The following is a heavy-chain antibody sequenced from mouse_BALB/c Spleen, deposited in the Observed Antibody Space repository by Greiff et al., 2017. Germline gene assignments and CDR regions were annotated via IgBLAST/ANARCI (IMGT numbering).Heavy chain of an antibody. V-gene: IGHV1S29*02. CDR2: IYPYNGGT. J-gene: IGHJ4*01. Sequence: VQLQQSGPELVKPGASVKISCKASGYTFTDYNMHWVKQSHGKSLEWIGYIYPYNGGTGYNQKFKSKATLTVDNSSSTAYMELRSLTSEDSSVYYCARYGVVALYYYAMDYWGQGTSVTVSS. D-gene: IGHD1-1*01. CDR1: GYTFTDYN. CDR3: ARYGVVALYYYAMDY.